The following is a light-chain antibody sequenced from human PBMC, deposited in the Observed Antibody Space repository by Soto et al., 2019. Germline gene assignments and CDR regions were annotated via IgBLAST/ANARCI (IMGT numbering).Light chain of an antibody. CDR1: QSVSDN. Sequence: EIVLTQSPATLSVSPGERVTLSCRASQSVSDNLAWYQQKPGQAPRLLIYGASIRATDIPARFSGSGSGTEFTLTISSLQSEDFTVYYCQQYNKWPLTFGQGTKVDIK. CDR3: QQYNKWPLT. CDR2: GAS. J-gene: IGKJ1*01. V-gene: IGKV3D-15*01.